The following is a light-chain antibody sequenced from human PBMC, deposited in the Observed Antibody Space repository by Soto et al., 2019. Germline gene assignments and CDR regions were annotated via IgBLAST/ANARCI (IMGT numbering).Light chain of an antibody. CDR1: QSVSSY. Sequence: EIVLTQSPATLSLSPGERATLSCRASQSVSSYLAWYQQKPGQAPRLLIYDASNRATGIPARFSGSGSGTDFTLTISSLEPEYFAVDYCHNHSNWPHAFGPRPKADVK. CDR3: HNHSNWPHA. CDR2: DAS. J-gene: IGKJ3*01. V-gene: IGKV3-11*01.